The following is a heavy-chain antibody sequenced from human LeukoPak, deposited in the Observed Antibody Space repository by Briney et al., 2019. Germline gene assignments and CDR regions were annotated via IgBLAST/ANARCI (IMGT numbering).Heavy chain of an antibody. V-gene: IGHV1-18*01. CDR1: GYTFTSYG. CDR2: ISAYNGNT. D-gene: IGHD2-2*02. J-gene: IGHJ6*04. Sequence: SVKVSCKASGYTFTSYGFSWVRQAPGQGLEWMGCISAYNGNTNFAHKLQGRVTMTTDTSTTTAYMELRSLRSDDTAVYYCARDGDCSSTSCYTHYYYGMDVWGKGTTVTVSS. CDR3: ARDGDCSSTSCYTHYYYGMDV.